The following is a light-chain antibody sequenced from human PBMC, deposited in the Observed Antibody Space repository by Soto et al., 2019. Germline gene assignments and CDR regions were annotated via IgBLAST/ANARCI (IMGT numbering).Light chain of an antibody. CDR1: QSVTDW. Sequence: DIQLTQSPSTLSASVGDRVTITCRASQSVTDWLAWYQQKPGKAPKLLIYDASSLQSGVPSRFSGSGSGTEFSLTISSLHPDVFATYYCQQYYRSCTFGQGTKVEIK. V-gene: IGKV1-5*01. J-gene: IGKJ2*02. CDR2: DAS. CDR3: QQYYRSCT.